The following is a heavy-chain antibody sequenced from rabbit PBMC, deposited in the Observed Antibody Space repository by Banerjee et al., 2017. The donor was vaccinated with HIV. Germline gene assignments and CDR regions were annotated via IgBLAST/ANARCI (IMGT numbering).Heavy chain of an antibody. Sequence: QLEESGGGLVKPGGCLELFCKASGFTLSSYWMWWVRQAPGKGLEWIACIGAGSSGTTYYASWAKGRFTISKTSSTTVTLQMTSLTAADTATYFCARDWADSNGYSYAYDLNLWGPGTLVTVS. D-gene: IGHD6-1*01. CDR1: GFTLSSYW. CDR3: ARDWADSNGYSYAYDLNL. V-gene: IGHV1S45*01. CDR2: IGAGSSGTT. J-gene: IGHJ4*01.